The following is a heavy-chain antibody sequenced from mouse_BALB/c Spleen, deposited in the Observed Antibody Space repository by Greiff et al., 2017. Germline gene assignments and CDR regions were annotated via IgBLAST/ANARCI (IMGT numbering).Heavy chain of an antibody. Sequence: EVKLEESGGGLVQPGGSLKLSCAASGFTFSSYTMSWVRQTPEKRLEWVAYISNGGGSTYYPDTVKGRFTISRDNAKNTLYLQMSSLKSEDTAMYYCARSSYGSSYWYFDVWGAGTTVTVSS. CDR2: ISNGGGST. CDR1: GFTFSSYT. CDR3: ARSSYGSSYWYFDV. J-gene: IGHJ1*01. D-gene: IGHD1-1*01. V-gene: IGHV5-12-2*01.